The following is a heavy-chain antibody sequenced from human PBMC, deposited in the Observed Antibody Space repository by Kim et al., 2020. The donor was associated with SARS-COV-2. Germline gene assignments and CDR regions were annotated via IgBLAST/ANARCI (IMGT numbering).Heavy chain of an antibody. CDR2: IKSKVHGGTS. CDR3: TTEGYIYGHHGVDT. V-gene: IGHV3-15*01. J-gene: IGHJ5*01. CDR1: GLTFRNAW. D-gene: IGHD5-18*01. Sequence: GGSLRLSCAASGLTFRNAWMSWVRQAPGKGLEWGGRIKSKVHGGTSVYAAPVTGRFTISRDDSKNTLFLYMNRLKTDDTAKYFCTTEGYIYGHHGVDTWG.